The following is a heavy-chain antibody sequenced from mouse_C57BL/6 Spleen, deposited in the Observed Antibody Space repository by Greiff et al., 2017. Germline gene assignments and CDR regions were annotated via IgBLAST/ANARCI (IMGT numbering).Heavy chain of an antibody. CDR1: GYTFTGYW. D-gene: IGHD2-1*01. CDR2: ILPGSGST. Sequence: QVQLQQSGTELMKPGASVKLSCKATGYTFTGYWIEWVKQRPGHGLEWIGEILPGSGSTNYNEKFKGKATFTADTSSNTAYMQLSSLTTEDSAIYYCASSLYGNYVEAMDYWGQGTSVTVSS. CDR3: ASSLYGNYVEAMDY. V-gene: IGHV1-9*01. J-gene: IGHJ4*01.